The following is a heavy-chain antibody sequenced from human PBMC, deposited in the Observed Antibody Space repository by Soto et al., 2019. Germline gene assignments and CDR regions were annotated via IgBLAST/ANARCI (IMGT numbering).Heavy chain of an antibody. CDR3: ARESVGASVTPLVDL. CDR2: ISYDGSNK. D-gene: IGHD2-21*02. J-gene: IGHJ2*01. CDR1: GFTFSSYA. Sequence: QVQLVESGGGVVQPGRSLRLSCAASGFTFSSYAMHWVRQAPGKGLEWVAVISYDGSNKYYADSVKGRFTISRDNSKNTLYLQMTSPRCQDMAVYFCARESVGASVTPLVDLWCRGAVVSVPS. V-gene: IGHV3-30-3*01.